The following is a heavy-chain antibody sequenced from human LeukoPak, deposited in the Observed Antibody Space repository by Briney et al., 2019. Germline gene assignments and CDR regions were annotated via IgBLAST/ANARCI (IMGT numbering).Heavy chain of an antibody. J-gene: IGHJ4*02. CDR2: ISGSGGST. D-gene: IGHD1-26*01. CDR3: AKDQASRGSYSGVDY. Sequence: QPGGSLRLSCAASGFTFSNYAMSWVRQAPGKGLEWVSAISGSGGSTYYADSVKGRFTISRDNSKNTLYLQMNSLRAEDTAVYYCAKDQASRGSYSGVDYWGQGTLVTVSS. V-gene: IGHV3-23*01. CDR1: GFTFSNYA.